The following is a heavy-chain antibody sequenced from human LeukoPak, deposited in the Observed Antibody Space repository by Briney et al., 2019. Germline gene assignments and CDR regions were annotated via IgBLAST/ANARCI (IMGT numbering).Heavy chain of an antibody. V-gene: IGHV4-30-4*08. D-gene: IGHD2-2*01. CDR2: IYYSGST. CDR1: VGSISSGDYY. J-gene: IGHJ6*03. Sequence: SETLSLTCAVPVGSISSGDYYWSWIRQPPGKCLGWIGYIYYSGSTYYNPSLKGRVTIPVDTSKNQFSLKLTSVNATNTAVYSCARVVPAAMAYYYYYRDVWRKEPTDSVSS. CDR3: ARVVPAAMAYYYYYRDV.